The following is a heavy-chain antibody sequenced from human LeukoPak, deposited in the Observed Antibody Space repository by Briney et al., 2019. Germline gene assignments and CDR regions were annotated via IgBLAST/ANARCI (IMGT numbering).Heavy chain of an antibody. CDR1: GFTFSSYG. V-gene: IGHV3-30*02. Sequence: GGSLRLSCAASGFTFSSYGMHWVRQAPGKGLEWVAFIRYDGSNKYYADSVKGRFTISGDNSKNTLYLQMNSLRAEDTAVYYCAKARKRYYYDSSGYSPQTNWGQGTLVTVSS. CDR2: IRYDGSNK. J-gene: IGHJ4*02. CDR3: AKARKRYYYDSSGYSPQTN. D-gene: IGHD3-22*01.